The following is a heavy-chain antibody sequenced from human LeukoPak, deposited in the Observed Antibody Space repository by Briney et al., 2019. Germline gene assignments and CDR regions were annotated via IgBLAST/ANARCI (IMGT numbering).Heavy chain of an antibody. CDR1: AGSISSTNYY. CDR3: ARHIRDASGSYYSDY. J-gene: IGHJ4*02. Sequence: SETLSLTCTVSAGSISSTNYYWGWIRQPPEKELEWIGTIYYTGSTSYNPSLKSRVTISVDTSNNHFSLELSSVTAADTAVYYCARHIRDASGSYYSDYWGQGTLVTVSS. CDR2: IYYTGST. D-gene: IGHD3-10*01. V-gene: IGHV4-39*01.